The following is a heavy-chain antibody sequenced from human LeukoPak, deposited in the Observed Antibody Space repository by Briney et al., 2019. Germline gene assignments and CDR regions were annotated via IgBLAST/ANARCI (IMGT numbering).Heavy chain of an antibody. Sequence: GGSLRLSCAASGFTFGDYGMSWVRQAPGKGLEWVSGINWNGGSTGYADSVKGRFTISRDNAKNSLYLQMNSLRAEDTALYYCAREGELGGYCSSTSCYTFDYWGQGTLVTVSS. J-gene: IGHJ4*02. CDR2: INWNGGST. CDR3: AREGELGGYCSSTSCYTFDY. V-gene: IGHV3-20*04. D-gene: IGHD2-2*02. CDR1: GFTFGDYG.